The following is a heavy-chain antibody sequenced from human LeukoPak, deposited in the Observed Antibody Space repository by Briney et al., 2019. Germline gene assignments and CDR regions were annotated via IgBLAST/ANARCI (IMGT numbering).Heavy chain of an antibody. CDR1: GYSFTSYW. V-gene: IGHV5-51*01. J-gene: IGHJ4*02. CDR3: ARVMVGGMSISPYDY. Sequence: NRGESLKISCKGSGYSFTSYWIGWVRQMPGKGLEWMGIIYPGDSDTRYSPFFQGQVTISADKSISTAYLQWSSLKASDTAMYYCARVMVGGMSISPYDYWGQGTLVTVSS. CDR2: IYPGDSDT. D-gene: IGHD2-8*01.